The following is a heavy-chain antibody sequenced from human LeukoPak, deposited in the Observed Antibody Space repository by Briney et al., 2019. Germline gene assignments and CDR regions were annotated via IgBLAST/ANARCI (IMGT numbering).Heavy chain of an antibody. J-gene: IGHJ4*02. CDR2: IYHSGST. D-gene: IGHD1-14*01. Sequence: SETLSLTCAVSGYSISSGYYWGWIRQPPGKGLEWIGNIYHSGSTFYNPSLKSRVTISVDTSKNQFSLKLSSVTAADTAVYFCARMGNNVYDYWGQGTLVTVSS. V-gene: IGHV4-38-2*01. CDR1: GYSISSGYY. CDR3: ARMGNNVYDY.